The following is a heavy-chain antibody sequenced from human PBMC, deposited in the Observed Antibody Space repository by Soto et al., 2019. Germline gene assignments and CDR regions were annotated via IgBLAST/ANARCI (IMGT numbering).Heavy chain of an antibody. V-gene: IGHV1-2*04. CDR3: TRVSEVWTGHDDY. Sequence: QVQLVQSGAEVKKPGASVKVSCKGSGYIFTGSYIHWVRQAPGQGLEWMGWINPNSGATNYAQKFQGSVTMTRDTSISTAYMELTNLRADDTAVYDGTRVSEVWTGHDDYWGQGTLGTVAS. CDR1: GYIFTGSY. D-gene: IGHD3-3*01. J-gene: IGHJ4*02. CDR2: INPNSGAT.